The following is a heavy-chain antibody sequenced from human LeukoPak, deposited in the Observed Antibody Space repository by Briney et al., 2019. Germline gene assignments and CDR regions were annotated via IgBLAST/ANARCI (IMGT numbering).Heavy chain of an antibody. CDR1: GGSISSYY. J-gene: IGHJ5*02. Sequence: PSETLSLTCTVSGGSISSYYWSWIRQPPGKGLEWIGYIYYSGSTNYNPSLKSRVTISVDTSKNQFSLKLSSVTAADTAVYYCARHREWLVRRNWFDPRGQGTLVTVSS. CDR2: IYYSGST. D-gene: IGHD6-19*01. CDR3: ARHREWLVRRNWFDP. V-gene: IGHV4-59*08.